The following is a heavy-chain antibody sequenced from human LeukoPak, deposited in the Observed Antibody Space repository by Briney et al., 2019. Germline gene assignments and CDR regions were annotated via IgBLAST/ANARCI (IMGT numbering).Heavy chain of an antibody. Sequence: GESLKISCKGSGYSFTSYWIGWVRQMPGKGLEWMGIIYPGDSDTRYSPSFQGQVTISADKSISSAYLQWSSLKASDTAMYYCASLRDYGGNSAAFDIWGQGTMVTVSS. CDR3: ASLRDYGGNSAAFDI. D-gene: IGHD4-23*01. J-gene: IGHJ3*02. CDR1: GYSFTSYW. V-gene: IGHV5-51*01. CDR2: IYPGDSDT.